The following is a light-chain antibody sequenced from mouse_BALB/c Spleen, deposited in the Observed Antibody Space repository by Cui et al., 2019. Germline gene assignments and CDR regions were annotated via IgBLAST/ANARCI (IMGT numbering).Light chain of an antibody. Sequence: IVITQSQKFMSTSVGDRVSVTCKASQNVGTNVAWYQQKPGQSPKALIYSASYRYSGVPDRFTGSGSGTDFTLTISNVQSEDLAEYFCQQYNSYLTFGAGTKLELK. CDR2: SAS. CDR3: QQYNSYLT. V-gene: IGKV6-15*01. J-gene: IGKJ5*01. CDR1: QNVGTN.